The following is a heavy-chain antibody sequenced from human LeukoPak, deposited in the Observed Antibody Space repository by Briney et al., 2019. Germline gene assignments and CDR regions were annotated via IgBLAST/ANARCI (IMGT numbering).Heavy chain of an antibody. V-gene: IGHV1-69*13. CDR3: TLRFLEWLPIMGNYDY. CDR1: GGTFSSYA. CDR2: IIPIFGTA. J-gene: IGHJ4*02. Sequence: ESSVKVSCKASGGTFSSYAISWVRQAPGQGLEWMGGIIPIFGTANYAQKFQGRATITADESTSTAYMELSSLRSEDTAVYYCTLRFLEWLPIMGNYDYWGQGTLVTVSS. D-gene: IGHD3-3*01.